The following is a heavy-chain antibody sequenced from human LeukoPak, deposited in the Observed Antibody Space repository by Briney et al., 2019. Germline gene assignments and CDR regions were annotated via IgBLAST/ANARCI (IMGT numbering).Heavy chain of an antibody. CDR1: GYTFTSYG. D-gene: IGHD3-22*01. CDR2: ISAYNGNT. J-gene: IGHJ4*02. CDR3: ARINYYDSSGRELYYFDY. V-gene: IGHV1-18*01. Sequence: ASVKVFCKASGYTFTSYGISWVRQAPGQGLEWMGWISAYNGNTNYAQKLQGRVTMTTDTSTSTAYMELRSLRSDDTAVYYCARINYYDSSGRELYYFDYWGQGTLVTVSS.